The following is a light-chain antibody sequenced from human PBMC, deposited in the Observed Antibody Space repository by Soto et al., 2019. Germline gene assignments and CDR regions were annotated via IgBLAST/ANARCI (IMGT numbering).Light chain of an antibody. Sequence: DIQVTQSPSTLSAAVGHRVAITCRDSQSINTWLAWYQHKPGKVPSLLLYDASRVAGGVPSRFSVSGSGKDFTLSVVSLQPDDVGTYYCQQYNSDSWTFGQGTKVEV. CDR2: DAS. CDR1: QSINTW. CDR3: QQYNSDSWT. J-gene: IGKJ1*01. V-gene: IGKV1-5*01.